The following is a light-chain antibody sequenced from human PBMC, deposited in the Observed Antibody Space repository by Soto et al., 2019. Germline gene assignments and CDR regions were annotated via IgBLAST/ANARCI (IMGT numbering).Light chain of an antibody. CDR1: TSFVGTYNF. CDR2: EGT. J-gene: IGLJ1*01. Sequence: QSALTQPASVSGSAGQSITISCTGTTSFVGTYNFVSWYQQHPGKALQVLIYEGTKRPSGVSNRFSGSTSGSTASLTISGLQTEDEADYYCCSYVGASIYVFGTGTKVTAL. CDR3: CSYVGASIYV. V-gene: IGLV2-23*01.